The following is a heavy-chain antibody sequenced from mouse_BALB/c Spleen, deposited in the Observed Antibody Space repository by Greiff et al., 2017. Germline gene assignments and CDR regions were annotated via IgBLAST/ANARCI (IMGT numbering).Heavy chain of an antibody. J-gene: IGHJ2*01. CDR2: IYPGNVNT. D-gene: IGHD1-1*01. CDR3: ARENYASVSFEY. V-gene: IGHV1S56*01. Sequence: QVQLQQSGPELVKPGASVRISCKASGYTFTSYYIHWVKQRPGQGLEWIGWIYPGNVNTKYNEKFKGKATLTADKSSSTAYMQLSSLTSEDSAVYFCARENYASVSFEYWGEGTTLTVSS. CDR1: GYTFTSYY.